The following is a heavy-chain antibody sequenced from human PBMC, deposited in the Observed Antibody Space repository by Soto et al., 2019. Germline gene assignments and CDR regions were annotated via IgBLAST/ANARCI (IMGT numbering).Heavy chain of an antibody. CDR1: GVTVSNNY. D-gene: IGHD4-17*01. CDR2: IYSGGNT. J-gene: IGHJ4*02. CDR3: ARNMPVTTLGY. Sequence: EVQLVESGGCLVQPGGSLRLSCAASGVTVSNNYMSWVRQAPGKGLEWVSVIYSGGNTKYADSVKGRFSTSRDSSQNTLYLHMNSLRAEDTAVYYCARNMPVTTLGYWGQGTLVTVSS. V-gene: IGHV3-66*01.